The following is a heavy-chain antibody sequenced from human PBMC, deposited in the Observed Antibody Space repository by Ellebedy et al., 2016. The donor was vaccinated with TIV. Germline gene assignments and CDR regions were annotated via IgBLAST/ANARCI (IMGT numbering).Heavy chain of an antibody. Sequence: PGGSLRLSCEASGFNFGLYEMSWVRQAPGKGLEWLSDINGRGSNTHYADSVKGRFTISRDSSKTTLYLQLNNLRPDDTAVYYCAKSRTTTGGEGGFDFWGQGTAVTVSS. CDR2: INGRGSNT. CDR3: AKSRTTTGGEGGFDF. J-gene: IGHJ3*01. CDR1: GFNFGLYE. V-gene: IGHV3-23*05. D-gene: IGHD1-1*01.